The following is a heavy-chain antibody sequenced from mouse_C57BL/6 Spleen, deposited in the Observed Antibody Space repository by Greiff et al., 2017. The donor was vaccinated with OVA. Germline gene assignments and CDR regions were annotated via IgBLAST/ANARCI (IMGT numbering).Heavy chain of an antibody. CDR1: GYAFSSSW. V-gene: IGHV1-82*01. CDR3: ANTGTWGFDY. D-gene: IGHD4-1*01. CDR2: IYPGDGDT. Sequence: QVQLQQSGPELVKPGASVKISCKASGYAFSSSWMNWVKQRPGKGLEWIGRIYPGDGDTNYNGKFKGKATLTADKSSSTAYMQLSSLTSEDSAVYFCANTGTWGFDYWGQGTTLTVSS. J-gene: IGHJ2*01.